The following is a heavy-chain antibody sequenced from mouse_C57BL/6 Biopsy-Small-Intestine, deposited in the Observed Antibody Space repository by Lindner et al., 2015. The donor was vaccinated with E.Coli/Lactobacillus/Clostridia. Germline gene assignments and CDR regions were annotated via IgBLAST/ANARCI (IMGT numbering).Heavy chain of an antibody. J-gene: IGHJ4*01. CDR3: ATPMDY. CDR2: INPGSSVI. CDR1: GITFSDYG. V-gene: IGHV5-17*01. Sequence: VQLQEVWGGLVKPGGSLKLSCAASGITFSDYGIHWVRQAPEKGLEWVAYINPGSSVIYYADTVKGRFTISRDNAKNTLFLRMTSLRSEDTAMYYCATPMDYWGQGTSVTVSS.